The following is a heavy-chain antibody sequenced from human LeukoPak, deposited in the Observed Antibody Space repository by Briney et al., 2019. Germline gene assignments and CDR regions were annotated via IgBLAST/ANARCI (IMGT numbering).Heavy chain of an antibody. J-gene: IGHJ3*02. D-gene: IGHD6-13*01. V-gene: IGHV3-30*02. CDR2: IRYDGSNK. CDR1: GFTFSSYG. Sequence: GGSLRLSCAASGFTFSSYGMHWVRQAPGKGLEWVAFIRYDGSNKYYADSVKGRFSISRDNAKNSLYLQMNSLRAEDTAVYYCARERDSSSWYAFDIWGQGTMVTVSS. CDR3: ARERDSSSWYAFDI.